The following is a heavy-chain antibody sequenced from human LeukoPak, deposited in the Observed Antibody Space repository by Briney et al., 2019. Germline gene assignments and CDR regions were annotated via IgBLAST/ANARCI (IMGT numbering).Heavy chain of an antibody. Sequence: GESLKISCKASGYSFSSYWIGWVRQMPGKGLEWMAIIYPGDSDTRYSPSFQGQVTIPTDKSISTAYLQWSSLKASDTAMYYCARQDSGAGTGADYWGQGTLVTVSS. CDR1: GYSFSSYW. V-gene: IGHV5-51*01. D-gene: IGHD6-13*01. CDR2: IYPGDSDT. CDR3: ARQDSGAGTGADY. J-gene: IGHJ4*02.